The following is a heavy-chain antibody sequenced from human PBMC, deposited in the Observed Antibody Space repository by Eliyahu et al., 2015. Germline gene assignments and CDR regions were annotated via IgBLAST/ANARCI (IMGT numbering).Heavy chain of an antibody. CDR1: GFSLSTSGVG. CDR3: AHRGISGSGRWFDP. Sequence: QITLKESGPTLVKPTQTLTLTCTFSGFSLSTSGVGVGWIRQPPGKALEWLALIYWDDDKRYSPSLKSRLTITKDTSKNQVVLTMTNMDPVDTATYYCAHRGISGSGRWFDPWGQGTLVTVSS. V-gene: IGHV2-5*02. D-gene: IGHD3-10*01. J-gene: IGHJ5*02. CDR2: IYWDDDK.